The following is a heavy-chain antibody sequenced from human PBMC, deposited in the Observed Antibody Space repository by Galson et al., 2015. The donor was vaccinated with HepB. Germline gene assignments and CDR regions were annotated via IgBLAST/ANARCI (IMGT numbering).Heavy chain of an antibody. Sequence: SLRLSCAASGFSFSNAWTRWVRQAPGKGLEWVGVIKSKRDGGTTDFAAPVKGRFTISRDDSKNMMYLQMDSLKTEDTAMYYCATDHGGYSGYDGYFDLWGPGTLVTVSS. CDR3: ATDHGGYSGYDGYFDL. D-gene: IGHD5-12*01. V-gene: IGHV3-15*01. CDR1: GFSFSNAW. J-gene: IGHJ2*01. CDR2: IKSKRDGGTT.